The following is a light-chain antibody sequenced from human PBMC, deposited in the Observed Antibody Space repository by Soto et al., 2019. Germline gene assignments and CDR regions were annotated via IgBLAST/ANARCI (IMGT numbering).Light chain of an antibody. J-gene: IGKJ1*01. V-gene: IGKV1-39*01. CDR2: AAS. CDR1: QNISTF. CDR3: QQSFNYGT. Sequence: DIQMTQSPSSLSASVGDRVTITCRASQNISTFLNWYQHKPGKAPKLLIYAASHLQSGVPSWFSGSRYGTDFTLTHSSLQPEDFATYYSQQSFNYGTFGQGTKVDIK.